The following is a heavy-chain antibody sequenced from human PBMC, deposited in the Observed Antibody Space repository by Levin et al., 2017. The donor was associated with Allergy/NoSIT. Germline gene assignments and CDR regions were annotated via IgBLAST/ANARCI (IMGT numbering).Heavy chain of an antibody. CDR3: AHRYYYDNSGYYQKDRKNWFGP. Sequence: VSGPTLVKPTETLTLTCTFSGFSLSTSGVGVAWLRQPPGKTPEWLALIYWDDDKRYSPSLKNRLTIAKDTSKNQVVFTMTNMDPVDTATYYCAHRYYYDNSGYYQKDRKNWFGPWGQGILVTVSS. V-gene: IGHV2-5*02. CDR2: IYWDDDK. J-gene: IGHJ5*02. CDR1: GFSLSTSGVG. D-gene: IGHD3-22*01.